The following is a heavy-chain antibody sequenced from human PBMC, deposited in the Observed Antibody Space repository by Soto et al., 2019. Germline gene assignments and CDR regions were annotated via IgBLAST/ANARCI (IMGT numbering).Heavy chain of an antibody. CDR3: ARGRDSSGYYSGPDLDY. CDR1: GYTFTSYG. V-gene: IGHV1-18*01. Sequence: QVQLVQSGAEVKKPGASMKVSCKASGYTFTSYGISWVRQAPGQGLEWMGWITPYNGHTKYADNVQGRVTLTADKSTSTAYMELRSLRSDDTAVFYCARGRDSSGYYSGPDLDYWGQGTLVTVSS. D-gene: IGHD3-22*01. CDR2: ITPYNGHT. J-gene: IGHJ4*02.